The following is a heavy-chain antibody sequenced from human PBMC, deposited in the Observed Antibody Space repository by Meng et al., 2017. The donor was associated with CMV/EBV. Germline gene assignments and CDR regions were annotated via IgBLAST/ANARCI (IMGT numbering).Heavy chain of an antibody. D-gene: IGHD2-2*03. Sequence: GGSLRLSCAASGFTISANHMTWVRQAPGKGLEWVSLIYSDGGTYYADSVKGRFTISRDRSKNTLYFQMDRLRPEDTAVYYCARDLGIVVVPANYYGMDVWGQGTTVTVSS. J-gene: IGHJ6*02. CDR3: ARDLGIVVVPANYYGMDV. CDR1: GFTISANH. V-gene: IGHV3-66*02. CDR2: IYSDGGT.